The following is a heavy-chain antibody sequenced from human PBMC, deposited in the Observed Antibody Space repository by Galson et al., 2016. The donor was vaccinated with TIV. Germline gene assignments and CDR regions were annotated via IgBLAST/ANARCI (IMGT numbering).Heavy chain of an antibody. Sequence: SVKVSCKASGYIFTTYAIHWVRQAPGQRLEWMGWINAGNGNTKYSQTFQGRVTFTRDTSASTAYMELSSLRSADTAVYFCARVVGGSKYGDYHYFDHWGQGTLVTVAS. CDR3: ARVVGGSKYGDYHYFDH. CDR2: INAGNGNT. J-gene: IGHJ4*02. V-gene: IGHV1-3*01. CDR1: GYIFTTYA. D-gene: IGHD4-17*01.